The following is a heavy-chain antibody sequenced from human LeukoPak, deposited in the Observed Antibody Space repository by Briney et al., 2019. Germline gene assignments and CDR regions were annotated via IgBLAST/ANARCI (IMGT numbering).Heavy chain of an antibody. J-gene: IGHJ6*02. V-gene: IGHV4-59*12. CDR2: IYYSGNT. CDR3: ARDLRWSDSSSQHYYGMDV. CDR1: GGSISSYY. Sequence: SETLSLTCTVSGGSISSYYWSWIRQPPGKGLEWIGYIYYSGNTNYNPSLKSRVTISVDTSKNQFSLKLSSVTAADTAVYYCARDLRWSDSSSQHYYGMDVWGQGTTVTVSS. D-gene: IGHD6-13*01.